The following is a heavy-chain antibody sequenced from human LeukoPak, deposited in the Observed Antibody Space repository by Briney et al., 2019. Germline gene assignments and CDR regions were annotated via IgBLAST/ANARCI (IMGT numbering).Heavy chain of an antibody. Sequence: PSETLSLTCTVSGVSISSSSYYWGWIRQPPGKGLEWIGSIYYSGSTYYNPSLKSRVTISVDTSKNQFSLKLSSVTAADTAVYYCARWRGATSAFDIWGQGTMVTVSS. CDR1: GVSISSSSYY. J-gene: IGHJ3*02. CDR3: ARWRGATSAFDI. V-gene: IGHV4-39*01. D-gene: IGHD1-26*01. CDR2: IYYSGST.